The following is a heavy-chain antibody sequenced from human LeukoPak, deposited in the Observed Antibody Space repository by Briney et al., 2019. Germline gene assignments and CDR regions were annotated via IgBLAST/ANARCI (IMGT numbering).Heavy chain of an antibody. D-gene: IGHD3-3*01. V-gene: IGHV3-30-3*01. CDR1: GFTFSSYA. CDR3: AREIGDYDFWSGTRGNGMDV. J-gene: IGHJ6*02. Sequence: GGSLRLSCAASGFTFSSYAMHWVRQAPGKGLEWVAVISYVETSKYYADSVKGRFTISRDSSKNMVYLQMNSLRAEDTAVYYCAREIGDYDFWSGTRGNGMDVWGQGTTVTVSS. CDR2: ISYVETSK.